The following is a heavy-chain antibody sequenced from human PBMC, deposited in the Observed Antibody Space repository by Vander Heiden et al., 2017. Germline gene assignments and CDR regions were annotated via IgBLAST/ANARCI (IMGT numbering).Heavy chain of an antibody. V-gene: IGHV3-9*01. CDR2: INWNSHSR. Sequence: GFSFDDYAMHWVRQAPGKGLEWIGSINWNSHSRGDADSVKGRFTISIDNAKDSLYLQMNSLKAEDTALYYCAKEIRVRSYGYVDVGEGGQGARVNVAS. CDR1: GFSFDDYA. D-gene: IGHD3-16*01. CDR3: AKEIRVRSYGYVDVGE. J-gene: IGHJ1*01.